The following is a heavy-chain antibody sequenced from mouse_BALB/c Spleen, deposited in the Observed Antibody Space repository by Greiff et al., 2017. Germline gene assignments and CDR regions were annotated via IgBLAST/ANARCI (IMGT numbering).Heavy chain of an antibody. D-gene: IGHD6-1*01. CDR1: GYTFTSYW. CDR3: ARSHNTRYFDV. J-gene: IGHJ1*01. V-gene: IGHV1-7*01. Sequence: QVQLKQSGAELAKPGASVKMSCKASGYTFTSYWMHWVKQRPGQGLEWIGYINPSTGYTEYNQKFKDKATLTADKSSSTAYMQLSSLTSEDSAVYYCARSHNTRYFDVWGAGTTVTVSS. CDR2: INPSTGYT.